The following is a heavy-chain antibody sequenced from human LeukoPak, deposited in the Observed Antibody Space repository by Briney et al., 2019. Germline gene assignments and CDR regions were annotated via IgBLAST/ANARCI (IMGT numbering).Heavy chain of an antibody. V-gene: IGHV3-9*01. Sequence: GGSLRLSCAASGFTFDDYAMHWVRQAPGKGLEWVSGISWNSGSIGYADSVKGRFTISRDNAKNSLYLQMNSLRAEDTAVYYCARQDYDILTGYSRGFDYWGQGTLVTVSS. CDR1: GFTFDDYA. CDR2: ISWNSGSI. D-gene: IGHD3-9*01. CDR3: ARQDYDILTGYSRGFDY. J-gene: IGHJ4*02.